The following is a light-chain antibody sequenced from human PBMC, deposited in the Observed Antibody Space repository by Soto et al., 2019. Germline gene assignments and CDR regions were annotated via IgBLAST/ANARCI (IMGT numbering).Light chain of an antibody. CDR3: QQYGYLVT. CDR1: QSVGSS. V-gene: IGKV3-11*01. J-gene: IGKJ4*01. Sequence: EIVLTQSPATLSLSPGERATLSCRVSQSVGSSLAWYQQKPGQAPRLLIYDASNRATGIPARFSGSGSGTDFTLTISRLEPEDFAMYYCQQYGYLVTFGGGTKVDIK. CDR2: DAS.